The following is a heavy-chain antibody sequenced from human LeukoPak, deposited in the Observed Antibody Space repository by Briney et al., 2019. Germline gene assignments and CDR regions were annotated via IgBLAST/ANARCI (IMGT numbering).Heavy chain of an antibody. Sequence: SVKVSCKASGGTFSSYAISWVRQAPGQGLEWMGGIIPIFGTANYAQKFQGRVTITADESTSTAYMELSSLRSEDTAVYYCASEVDDILTGYKSDYWGQGTLVTVSS. CDR1: GGTFSSYA. D-gene: IGHD3-9*01. V-gene: IGHV1-69*13. CDR2: IIPIFGTA. J-gene: IGHJ4*02. CDR3: ASEVDDILTGYKSDY.